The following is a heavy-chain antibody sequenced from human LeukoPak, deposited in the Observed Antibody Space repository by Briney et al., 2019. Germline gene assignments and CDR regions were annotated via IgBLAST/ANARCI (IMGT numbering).Heavy chain of an antibody. CDR1: GFTFSNAW. CDR2: IKSNTDGGTT. J-gene: IGHJ4*02. CDR3: TPDLYSKYKGYFDY. D-gene: IGHD4-11*01. Sequence: GGSLRLSCAASGFTFSNAWMNWVRQAPGKGLEWVGRIKSNTDGGTTDYAAPVKGRFTISRDDSKNTLFLQMNSLKTEDTAVYYCTPDLYSKYKGYFDYWGQGTLVAVSS. V-gene: IGHV3-15*01.